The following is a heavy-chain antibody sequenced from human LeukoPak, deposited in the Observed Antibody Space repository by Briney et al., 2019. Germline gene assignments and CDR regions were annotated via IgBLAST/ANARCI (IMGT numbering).Heavy chain of an antibody. D-gene: IGHD3-22*01. CDR2: INHSGST. V-gene: IGHV4-34*01. CDR1: GGPFSGYY. Sequence: SETLSLTCAVYGGPFSGYYWSWIRQPPGKGLEWIGEINHSGSTNYNPSLKSRVTISVDTSKNQFSLKLSSVTAADTAVYYCARGGDYYDSSGYYHFDYWGQGTLVTVSS. CDR3: ARGGDYYDSSGYYHFDY. J-gene: IGHJ4*02.